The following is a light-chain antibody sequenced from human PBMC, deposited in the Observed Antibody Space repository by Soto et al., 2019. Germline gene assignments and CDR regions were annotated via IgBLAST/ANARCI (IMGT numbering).Light chain of an antibody. Sequence: QSVLTQPASVSGSPGQSITISCTGTSSDIGGYNYVSWYQQHPGKVPKLIIYDVRNRPSGVSNRFSGSKSGNAASLTISGLQAEDEADYYCSSYTRTSTLYVFGTGTKLTVL. CDR2: DVR. CDR3: SSYTRTSTLYV. V-gene: IGLV2-14*03. J-gene: IGLJ1*01. CDR1: SSDIGGYNY.